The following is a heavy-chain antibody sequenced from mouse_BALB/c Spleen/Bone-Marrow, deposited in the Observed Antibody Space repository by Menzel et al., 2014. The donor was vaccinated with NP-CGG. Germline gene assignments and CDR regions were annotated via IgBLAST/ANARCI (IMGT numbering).Heavy chain of an antibody. CDR1: GFTFTDYY. CDR2: IRNKANGYTT. Sequence: EVKVVESGGGLVQPGGSLRLSCATSGFTFTDYYMSWVRQPPGKALEWLGFIRNKANGYTTEYSASVKGRFTISRDNSQSILYLQMNTLRAEDSATYFRARDINDNYNWYFDVWGAGTTVTVSS. J-gene: IGHJ1*01. CDR3: ARDINDNYNWYFDV. V-gene: IGHV7-3*02. D-gene: IGHD2-1*01.